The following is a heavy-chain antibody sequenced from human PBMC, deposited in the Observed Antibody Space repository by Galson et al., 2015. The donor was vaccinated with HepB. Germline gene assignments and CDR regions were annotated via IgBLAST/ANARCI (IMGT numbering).Heavy chain of an antibody. CDR2: FDPEDGET. Sequence: SVKVSCKVSGYTLTELSVHWVRQAPGKGLEWMGGFDPEDGETIYAQKFQGRVTISLDTSKNQFSLRLSSVTAADTAVYYCARGGRLSDVDIGAFDIWGQGTMVTVSS. CDR1: GYTLTELS. CDR3: ARGGRLSDVDIGAFDI. V-gene: IGHV1-24*01. J-gene: IGHJ3*02. D-gene: IGHD5-12*01.